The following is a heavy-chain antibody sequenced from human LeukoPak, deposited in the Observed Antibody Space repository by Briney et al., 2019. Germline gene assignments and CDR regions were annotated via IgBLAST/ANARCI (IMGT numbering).Heavy chain of an antibody. J-gene: IGHJ4*03. CDR1: GGSFRSSY. V-gene: IGHV4-34*01. CDR2: INHRGDT. D-gene: IGHD1-1*01. Sequence: SETLSLTCAVYGGSFRSSYWSWIRQSPGKGREWIAEINHRGDTNYNPSVKSRVTISVDTSKNQFSLKVTSLTAADTAVYYCARGPTISETGYFDYWGQGTLVTVSS. CDR3: ARGPTISETGYFDY.